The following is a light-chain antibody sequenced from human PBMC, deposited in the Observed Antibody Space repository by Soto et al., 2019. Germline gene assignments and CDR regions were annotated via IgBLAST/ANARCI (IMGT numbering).Light chain of an antibody. CDR1: QNISSW. Sequence: DIQMTQSPSTLSASVGDRVTLTCRASQNISSWLAWYQQKPGKAPNLLIYQTSNLESGVPSRFSGSVSGTDFTLTISSLQPEDSASYYCQQYYNSVLTFGGGTKV. V-gene: IGKV1-5*03. CDR2: QTS. J-gene: IGKJ4*01. CDR3: QQYYNSVLT.